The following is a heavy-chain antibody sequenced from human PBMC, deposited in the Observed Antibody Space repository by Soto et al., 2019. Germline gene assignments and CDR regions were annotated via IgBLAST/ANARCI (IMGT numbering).Heavy chain of an antibody. CDR1: SGSISSGNW. Sequence: QVQLQESGPGLVKPSGTLSLTCVVSSGSISSGNWWSWVRQSPGKGLEWIGEIYHSGSTNYNPSLKSGVIISVDKSKNQFSLEVNSVTAADTAVYYCARLTRGSNSRAYYYYMDVWGKGTTVTVSS. J-gene: IGHJ6*03. CDR3: ARLTRGSNSRAYYYYMDV. CDR2: IYHSGST. D-gene: IGHD6-6*01. V-gene: IGHV4-4*02.